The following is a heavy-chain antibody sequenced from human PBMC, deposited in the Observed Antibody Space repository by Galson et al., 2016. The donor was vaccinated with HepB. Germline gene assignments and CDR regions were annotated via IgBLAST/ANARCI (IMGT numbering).Heavy chain of an antibody. V-gene: IGHV3-30*03. CDR3: ARDYSFSSNWPGY. Sequence: SLRLSCAVSGFALGSYGMHWIRQVPGKGLEWVADISFDGTKQHYGDSVKGRFTIPRDSSRVYLQLSSLSPVDTGRYFCARDYSFSSNWPGYWGQGTLVIVSS. J-gene: IGHJ4*02. CDR1: GFALGSYG. D-gene: IGHD7-27*01. CDR2: ISFDGTKQ.